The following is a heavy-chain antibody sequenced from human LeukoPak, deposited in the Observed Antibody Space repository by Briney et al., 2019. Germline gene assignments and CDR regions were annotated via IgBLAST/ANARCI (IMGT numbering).Heavy chain of an antibody. V-gene: IGHV4-34*01. CDR2: INDSGST. CDR1: GGSFSGYY. CDR3: ARAHSSSEYYFYYYMDV. Sequence: SETLSLTCAVYGGSFSGYYWSWIRQPPGKGLEWIGEINDSGSTNYNPSLKSRVTISVDTSKNQFSLKLSSVTAADTAVYYCARAHSSSEYYFYYYMDVWGKGTPVTVSS. D-gene: IGHD6-6*01. J-gene: IGHJ6*03.